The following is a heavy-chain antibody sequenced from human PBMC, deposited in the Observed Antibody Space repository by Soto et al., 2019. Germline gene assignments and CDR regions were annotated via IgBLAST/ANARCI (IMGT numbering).Heavy chain of an antibody. CDR2: IYHSGST. Sequence: SETRSPTRAVSGGSLSSDNWWSWVRQPPGKGLEWIGEIYHSGSTNYNPSLKSRVTISVDKSKNQFSLKLSSVTAADTAVYYCFCPLGWGQGTLVTVSS. CDR1: GGSLSSDNW. D-gene: IGHD7-27*01. V-gene: IGHV4-4*02. J-gene: IGHJ4*02. CDR3: FCPLG.